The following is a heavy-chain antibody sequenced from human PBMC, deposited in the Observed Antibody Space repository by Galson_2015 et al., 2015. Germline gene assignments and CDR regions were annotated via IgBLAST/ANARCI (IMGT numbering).Heavy chain of an antibody. CDR2: INTNTGNP. CDR3: AIRPLIGGGSNCYASSHH. J-gene: IGHJ1*01. Sequence: QSGAEVKMPGPSVKVSCKASGYTFTSFAMNWVRQAPGQGLEWMGWINTNTGNPTYAQGFTGRFVFSLDTSVSTAYLQITSLKAEDTAVFYCAIRPLIGGGSNCYASSHHWARATLVPVSS. CDR1: GYTFTSFA. V-gene: IGHV7-4-1*02. D-gene: IGHD2-15*01.